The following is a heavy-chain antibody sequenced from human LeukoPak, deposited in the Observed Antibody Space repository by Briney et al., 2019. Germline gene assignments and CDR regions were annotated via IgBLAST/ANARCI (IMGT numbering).Heavy chain of an antibody. CDR3: ARDGGFWSGYSYYFDY. CDR1: GGTFNSYA. Sequence: SVKVSCKASGGTFNSYAISWVRQAPGQGLEWMGGIIPIFGTANYAQKFQGRVTITADESTSTAYMELSSLRSEDTAVYYCARDGGFWSGYSYYFDYWGQGTLVTVSS. V-gene: IGHV1-69*13. CDR2: IIPIFGTA. J-gene: IGHJ4*02. D-gene: IGHD3-3*01.